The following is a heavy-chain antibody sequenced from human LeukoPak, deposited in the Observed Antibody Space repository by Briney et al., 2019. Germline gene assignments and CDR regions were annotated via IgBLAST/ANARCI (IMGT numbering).Heavy chain of an antibody. J-gene: IGHJ4*02. CDR1: GFTFSSYA. V-gene: IGHV3-23*01. D-gene: IGHD3-10*01. Sequence: SGGSLRLSCAASGFTFSSYAMSWVRQAPGKGLECISGFSGSGGSTYYADSVKGRFTISRDNSKNTLYLQMNSLRAEDSAVYYCARVYGSGSYYFDYWGQGTLVTVAS. CDR3: ARVYGSGSYYFDY. CDR2: FSGSGGST.